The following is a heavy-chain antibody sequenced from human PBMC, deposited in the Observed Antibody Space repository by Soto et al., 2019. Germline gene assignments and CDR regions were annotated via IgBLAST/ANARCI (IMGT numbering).Heavy chain of an antibody. D-gene: IGHD3-3*01. Sequence: PGGSLRLSCAASGFTVSSNYMNWVRQAPGKGLEWVSVIYSDDRTYYADSVKGRFTISRDNSKNTVYLQLSSLRAEDTAVYYCTRERFLEWLVGVRFWAFDNWGQGTMVTVSS. CDR2: IYSDDRT. CDR1: GFTVSSNY. CDR3: TRERFLEWLVGVRFWAFDN. V-gene: IGHV3-53*01. J-gene: IGHJ3*02.